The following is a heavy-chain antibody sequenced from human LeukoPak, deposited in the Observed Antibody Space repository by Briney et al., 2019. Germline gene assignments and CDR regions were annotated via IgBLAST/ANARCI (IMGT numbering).Heavy chain of an antibody. D-gene: IGHD6-13*01. CDR2: INHSGST. CDR1: GGSFSGYY. V-gene: IGHV4-34*01. J-gene: IGHJ5*02. Sequence: SETQSLTCAVYGGSFSGYYWSWIRQPPGKGLEWIGEINHSGSTNYNPPLKSRVTISVDTSKNQFSLKLSSVTAADTAVYYCARGIGYSSSWYRRNWFDPWGQGTLVTVSS. CDR3: ARGIGYSSSWYRRNWFDP.